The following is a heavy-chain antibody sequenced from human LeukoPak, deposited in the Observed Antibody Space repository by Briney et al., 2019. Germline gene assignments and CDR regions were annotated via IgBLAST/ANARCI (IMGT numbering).Heavy chain of an antibody. V-gene: IGHV3-48*04. CDR3: ARAGSRWPVPGFDY. Sequence: PGGSLRLSCAASGFTFSSYGMNWVRQAPGKGLEWVSYISSSGSTIYYADSVKGRFTISRDNAKNSLYLQMNSLRAEDTAVYYCARAGSRWPVPGFDYWGQGTLVTVSS. CDR2: ISSSGSTI. CDR1: GFTFSSYG. D-gene: IGHD2-2*01. J-gene: IGHJ4*02.